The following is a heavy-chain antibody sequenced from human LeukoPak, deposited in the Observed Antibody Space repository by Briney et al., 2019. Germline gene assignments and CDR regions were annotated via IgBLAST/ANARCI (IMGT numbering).Heavy chain of an antibody. V-gene: IGHV1-69*06. D-gene: IGHD6-13*01. CDR1: GGTFSSYA. CDR3: ARGITARGYSSSWYDY. J-gene: IGHJ4*02. Sequence: SVKVSCKASGGTFSSYAISWVRQAPGQGLEWMGGIIPIFGTANYAQKFQGRVTITADKSTSTAYMELSSLRSEDTAVYYCARGITARGYSSSWYDYWGQGTLVTVSS. CDR2: IIPIFGTA.